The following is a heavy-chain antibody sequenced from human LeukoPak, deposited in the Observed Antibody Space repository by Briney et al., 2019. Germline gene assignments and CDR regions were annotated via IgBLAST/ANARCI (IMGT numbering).Heavy chain of an antibody. CDR3: AKVSGIAVAGVNYYYYGMDV. J-gene: IGHJ6*02. CDR2: ISGSGGST. D-gene: IGHD6-19*01. V-gene: IGHV3-23*01. Sequence: GGSLRLSCAASGFTFSSYAMSWVRQAPGKGLEWVSAISGSGGSTYYADSVKGRFTISRDNSKNTLYLQMNSLRAEDTAVYYCAKVSGIAVAGVNYYYYGMDVWAQGTTVTVSS. CDR1: GFTFSSYA.